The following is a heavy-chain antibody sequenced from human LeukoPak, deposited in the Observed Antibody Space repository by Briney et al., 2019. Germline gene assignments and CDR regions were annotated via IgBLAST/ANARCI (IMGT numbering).Heavy chain of an antibody. V-gene: IGHV1-24*01. Sequence: VASVKVSCKVSGYTLTELSTHWVRQAPGKGLEWMGGFDPEDGETIYAQKFQGRVTMTEDTSTDTAYMELSSLRSEDTAVYYCATLDQLWFDYWGQGTLVTVSS. J-gene: IGHJ4*02. CDR2: FDPEDGET. CDR3: ATLDQLWFDY. D-gene: IGHD5-18*01. CDR1: GYTLTELS.